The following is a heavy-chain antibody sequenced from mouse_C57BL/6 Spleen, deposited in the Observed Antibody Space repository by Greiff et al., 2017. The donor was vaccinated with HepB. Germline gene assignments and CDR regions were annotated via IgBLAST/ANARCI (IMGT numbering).Heavy chain of an antibody. V-gene: IGHV5-4*01. J-gene: IGHJ2*01. D-gene: IGHD3-2*02. Sequence: EVQGVESGGGLVKPGGSLKLSCAASGFTFSSYAMSWVRQTPEKRLEWVATISDGGSYTYYPDNVKGRFTISRDNAKNNLYLQMSHLKSEDTAMYYCARDHGDSSGSDYWGQGTTLTVSS. CDR1: GFTFSSYA. CDR2: ISDGGSYT. CDR3: ARDHGDSSGSDY.